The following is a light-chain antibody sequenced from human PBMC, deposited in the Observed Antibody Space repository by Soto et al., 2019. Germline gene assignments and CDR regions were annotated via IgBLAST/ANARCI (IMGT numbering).Light chain of an antibody. V-gene: IGKV1-33*01. Sequence: DIQMTQSRSSVSTSIGDRVTITCQASQDISNYLNWYQQKPGKAPKLLIYDASNLETGVPSRFSGSGSGTDFTFTITSLQPEDIATYYCQQYDNLPTFGQGTRLEIK. CDR2: DAS. J-gene: IGKJ5*01. CDR3: QQYDNLPT. CDR1: QDISNY.